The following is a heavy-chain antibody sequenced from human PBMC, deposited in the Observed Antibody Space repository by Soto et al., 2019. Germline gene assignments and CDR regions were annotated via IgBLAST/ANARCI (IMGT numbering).Heavy chain of an antibody. Sequence: PSETLSLTCAVYGGSFKDYYWSWIRQPPGKGLEWIGEINHSESTNYNPSLKSRVTISVDTSKNQFSLKLSSVTAADTAVYYCARRGRTDYYHFDYWGQGTLVTVS. J-gene: IGHJ4*02. CDR1: GGSFKDYY. D-gene: IGHD3-9*01. V-gene: IGHV4-34*01. CDR3: ARRGRTDYYHFDY. CDR2: INHSEST.